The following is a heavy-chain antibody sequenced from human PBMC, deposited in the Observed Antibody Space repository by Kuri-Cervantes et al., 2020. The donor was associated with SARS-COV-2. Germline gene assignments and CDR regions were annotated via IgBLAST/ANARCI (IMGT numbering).Heavy chain of an antibody. V-gene: IGHV1-3*01. J-gene: IGHJ6*02. CDR3: ARDRWQQPRPYYYYGMDV. CDR1: GYTFTSYA. CDR2: INAGNGNT. D-gene: IGHD6-13*01. Sequence: SVKVSCKASGYTFTSYAMHWVRQAPGQRLEWMGWINAGNGNTKYSQKFQGRVTITRDTSASTAYMELSSLRSEDTAVYYCARDRWQQPRPYYYYGMDVWGQGTLVTVSS.